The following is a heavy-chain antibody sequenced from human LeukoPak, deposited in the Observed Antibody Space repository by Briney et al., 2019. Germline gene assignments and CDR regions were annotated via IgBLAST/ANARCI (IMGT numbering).Heavy chain of an antibody. CDR3: ARGTLNIPGEHGAFDY. D-gene: IGHD1-14*01. J-gene: IGHJ4*02. V-gene: IGHV3-33*01. CDR2: IWSDGTNK. CDR1: GFTFSSYD. Sequence: GGSLRLSCAASGFTFSSYDMHWVRQAPGKGLEWVAFIWSDGTNKYYADSVKGRFTISRDNAKNSLYLQMNSLRAEDTAVYYCARGTLNIPGEHGAFDYWGQGTPVTVSS.